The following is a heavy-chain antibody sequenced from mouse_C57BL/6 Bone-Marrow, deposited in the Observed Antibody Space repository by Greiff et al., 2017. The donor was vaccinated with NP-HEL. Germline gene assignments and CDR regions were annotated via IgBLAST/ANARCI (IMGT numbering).Heavy chain of an antibody. Sequence: VQLQQSGAELVRPGTSVKMSCKASGYTFTNYWIGWAKQRPGHGLEWIGDIYPGGGYTNYNEKFKGKATLTADKSSSTAYMQFSSLTSEDSAIYYCARLIEGSGYFYAMDYWGQGTSVTVSS. CDR1: GYTFTNYW. D-gene: IGHD3-2*02. V-gene: IGHV1-63*01. CDR2: IYPGGGYT. CDR3: ARLIEGSGYFYAMDY. J-gene: IGHJ4*01.